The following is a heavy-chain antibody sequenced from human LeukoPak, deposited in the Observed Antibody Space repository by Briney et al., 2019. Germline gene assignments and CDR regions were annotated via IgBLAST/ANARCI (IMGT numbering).Heavy chain of an antibody. Sequence: TTSETLSLTCDVSGGSITQTNYWTWIRQPARKGLEWIGRIDTSGNTNYNPSLKSRVTTSVDTSKNQFSLNLRSVTAADTAVYYCARDRGYHVDYWGQGTRVTVSS. CDR3: ARDRGYHVDY. V-gene: IGHV4-4*07. CDR1: GGSITQTNY. J-gene: IGHJ4*01. D-gene: IGHD3-22*01. CDR2: IDTSGNT.